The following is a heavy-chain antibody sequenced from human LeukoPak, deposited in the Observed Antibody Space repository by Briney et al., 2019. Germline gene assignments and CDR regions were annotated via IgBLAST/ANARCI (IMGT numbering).Heavy chain of an antibody. CDR3: ATDGPSMVRGVMYHAFDI. CDR1: GYTFTGYY. J-gene: IGHJ3*02. V-gene: IGHV1-2*02. CDR2: INPNSGGT. D-gene: IGHD3-10*01. Sequence: ASVKVSCKASGYTFTGYYMHWVRQAPGQGLEWMGWINPNSGGTNYAQKFQGRVTMTTDTSTSTAYMELRSLRSDDTAVYYCATDGPSMVRGVMYHAFDIWGQGTMVTVSS.